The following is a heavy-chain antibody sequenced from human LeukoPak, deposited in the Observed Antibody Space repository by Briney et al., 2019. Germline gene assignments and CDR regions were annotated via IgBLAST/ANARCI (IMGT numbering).Heavy chain of an antibody. Sequence: SVKVSCKASGGTFSSYAISWVRQALGQGLEWMGRIIPILGIANYAQKFQGRVTITADKSTSTAYMELSSLRSEDTAVYYCARSNCSGGSCYVGWFDPWGQGTLVTVSS. CDR2: IIPILGIA. CDR1: GGTFSSYA. J-gene: IGHJ5*02. D-gene: IGHD2-15*01. CDR3: ARSNCSGGSCYVGWFDP. V-gene: IGHV1-69*04.